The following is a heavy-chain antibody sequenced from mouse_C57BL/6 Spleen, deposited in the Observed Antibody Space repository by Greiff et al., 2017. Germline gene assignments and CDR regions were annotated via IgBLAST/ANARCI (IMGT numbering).Heavy chain of an antibody. V-gene: IGHV1-64*01. Sequence: QVQLQQPGAELVTPGASVKLSCKASGYTFTSYWMHWVKQRPGQGLEWIGMIHPNSGSTNYNEKFRSKATLTVDQPSSPAYMQLSSLTSEDSAVYYCARSTTTVVNSMDDWGQGTSVTVAS. D-gene: IGHD1-1*01. CDR1: GYTFTSYW. CDR3: ARSTTTVVNSMDD. J-gene: IGHJ4*01. CDR2: IHPNSGST.